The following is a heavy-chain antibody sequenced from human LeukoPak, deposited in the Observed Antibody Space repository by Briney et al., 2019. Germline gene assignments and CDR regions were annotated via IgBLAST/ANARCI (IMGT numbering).Heavy chain of an antibody. V-gene: IGHV4-34*01. CDR3: ARGVYSSGWYNFDY. CDR1: GGSFSGYY. Sequence: SETLSLTCAVYGGSFSGYYWSWIRQPPGKGLEWIGEINHSGSTNYNPSLKSRVTISVDTSKNQFSLKLSSVTAADTAVYYCARGVYSSGWYNFDYWGQGTLVTVSS. J-gene: IGHJ4*02. D-gene: IGHD6-19*01. CDR2: INHSGST.